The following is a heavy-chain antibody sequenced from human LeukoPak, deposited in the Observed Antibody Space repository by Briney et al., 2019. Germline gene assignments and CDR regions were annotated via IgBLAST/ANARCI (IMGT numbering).Heavy chain of an antibody. D-gene: IGHD6-13*01. Sequence: KASETLSLTCAVYGESFSDYYWSWIRQSPGKGLEWIGEINHGGSASYNPALKSRVTLSVDTSKNQFSLKLSSVTTADTAVYYCAREGAAAADFDYWGQGTLVTVSS. CDR3: AREGAAAADFDY. J-gene: IGHJ4*02. V-gene: IGHV4-34*01. CDR2: INHGGSA. CDR1: GESFSDYY.